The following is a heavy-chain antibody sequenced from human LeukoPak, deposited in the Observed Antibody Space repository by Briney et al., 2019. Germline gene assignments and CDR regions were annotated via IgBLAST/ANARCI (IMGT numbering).Heavy chain of an antibody. J-gene: IGHJ6*03. CDR3: ARDVPRGTGYMDV. CDR1: GGSIKNYY. V-gene: IGHV4-59*01. CDR2: IYYSGST. Sequence: PSETLSLTCTASGGSIKNYYWTWLRQPPGKGLDWIGYIYYSGSTSSNPSLKSRVTIPVDTSKNQFPLTLPYVTAADTAVYYCARDVPRGTGYMDVWGKGTTVTVSS. D-gene: IGHD3-16*01.